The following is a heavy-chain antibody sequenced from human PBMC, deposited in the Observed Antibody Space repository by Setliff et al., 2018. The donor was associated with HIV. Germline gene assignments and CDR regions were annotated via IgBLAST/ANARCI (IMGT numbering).Heavy chain of an antibody. CDR3: ARGTTPLGWFDP. D-gene: IGHD2-2*01. CDR1: GYSFTSYG. CDR2: ISAYNVNT. V-gene: IGHV1-18*01. J-gene: IGHJ5*02. Sequence: GASVKVSCKASGYSFTSYGVSWVRQAPGQGLEWMGWISAYNVNTNYAQELQGRVTMTTDTSTSTAYMELRSLRSDDTAVYYCARGTTPLGWFDPWGQGTLVTVSS.